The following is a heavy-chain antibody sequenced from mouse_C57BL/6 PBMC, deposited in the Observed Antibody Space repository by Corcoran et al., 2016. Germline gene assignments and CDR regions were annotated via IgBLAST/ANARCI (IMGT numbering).Heavy chain of an antibody. J-gene: IGHJ2*01. Sequence: EVQLQQSGAELVKPGASVKLSCTASGFNIKDYYMHWVKQRTEQGLEWIGRIDPEDGETKYAPKFQCKATITADTSSNTAYLQLSSLTSEDTAVYYCARGDYGNPYYFDYWGQGTTLTVSS. V-gene: IGHV14-2*01. CDR2: IDPEDGET. D-gene: IGHD2-1*01. CDR1: GFNIKDYY. CDR3: ARGDYGNPYYFDY.